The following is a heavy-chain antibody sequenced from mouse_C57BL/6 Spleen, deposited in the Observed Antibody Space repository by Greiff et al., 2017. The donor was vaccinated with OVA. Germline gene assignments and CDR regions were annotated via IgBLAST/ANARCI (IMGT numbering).Heavy chain of an antibody. CDR3: ARDPSYYGSSPFDY. CDR2: ISDGGSYT. D-gene: IGHD1-1*01. V-gene: IGHV5-4*01. Sequence: EVMLVESGGGLVKPGGSLKLSCAASGFTFSSYAMSWVRQTPEKRLEWVATISDGGSYTYYPDNVKGRFTISRDNAKNNLYLQMSHLKSEDTAMYYCARDPSYYGSSPFDYWGQGTTLTVSS. CDR1: GFTFSSYA. J-gene: IGHJ2*01.